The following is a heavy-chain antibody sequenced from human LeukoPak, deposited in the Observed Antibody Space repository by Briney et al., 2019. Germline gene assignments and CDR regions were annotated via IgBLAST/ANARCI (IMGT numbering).Heavy chain of an antibody. Sequence: ASVKVSCKACGYTFTSYGIRWVRQAPGQGLEWMGWISAYNGYTNYAQNLQGRVTMTTDTSASTGYMELRSLRSDDTAVYYCARDYCSTTSCYSKARCDYWGQGTLVTVSS. CDR2: ISAYNGYT. D-gene: IGHD2-2*01. J-gene: IGHJ4*02. V-gene: IGHV1-18*01. CDR3: ARDYCSTTSCYSKARCDY. CDR1: GYTFTSYG.